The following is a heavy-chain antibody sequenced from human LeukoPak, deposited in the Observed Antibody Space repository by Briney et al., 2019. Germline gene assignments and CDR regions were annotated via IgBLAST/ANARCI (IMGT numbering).Heavy chain of an antibody. D-gene: IGHD1-26*01. CDR3: ARDAGATTLYYYYYMDV. V-gene: IGHV4-59*01. J-gene: IGHJ6*03. CDR1: GGSISNKY. Sequence: SETLSLTCTVSGGSISNKYWSWIRQPPGKGLEWIGYIYYSGSTNYNPSLKSRVTILVDTSKNQFSLKLSSVTAADTAVYYCARDAGATTLYYYYYMDVWGKGTTVTVSS. CDR2: IYYSGST.